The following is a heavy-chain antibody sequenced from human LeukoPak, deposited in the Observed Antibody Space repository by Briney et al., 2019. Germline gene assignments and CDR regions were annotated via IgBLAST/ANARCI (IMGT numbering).Heavy chain of an antibody. Sequence: ASVKVSCKASGYTFTSYVINWVRQATGQGLERMGWMNPNSGNTGYAQKFQGRVTITTDHSTSTAYMELSSLSSEDTAVYYCARVGRSRGSLPNTNYYMDVWGKGTTVTVSS. CDR2: MNPNSGNT. CDR3: ARVGRSRGSLPNTNYYMDV. J-gene: IGHJ6*03. CDR1: GYTFTSYV. D-gene: IGHD1-26*01. V-gene: IGHV1-8*01.